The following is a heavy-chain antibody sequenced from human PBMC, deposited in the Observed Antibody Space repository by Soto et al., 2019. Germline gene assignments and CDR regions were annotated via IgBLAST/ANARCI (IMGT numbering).Heavy chain of an antibody. CDR2: IKSKTDGGTT. V-gene: IGHV3-15*01. CDR1: GFTFSNAW. D-gene: IGHD4-17*01. CDR3: TTEDDYGDYFDY. Sequence: GESLKISCAASGFTFSNAWMSWVRQAPGKGLEWVGRIKSKTDGGTTDYAAPVKGRFTISRDDSKNTLYLQMNSLKTEDTAVYYCTTEDDYGDYFDYWGQGTLVTVSS. J-gene: IGHJ4*02.